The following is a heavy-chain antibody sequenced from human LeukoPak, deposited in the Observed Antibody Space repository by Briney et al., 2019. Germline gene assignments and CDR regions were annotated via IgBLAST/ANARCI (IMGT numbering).Heavy chain of an antibody. CDR3: ARAIDAYDYVWGSYRYGYYFDY. D-gene: IGHD3-16*02. Sequence: ASVKVSCKASGYTFTSYGISWVRQAPGQGLEWMGWISAYNANTNVAQKLQGRVTMTTDTSTSTAYMELRSLRSDDTAVYYCARAIDAYDYVWGSYRYGYYFDYWGQGTLVTVSS. V-gene: IGHV1-18*01. CDR1: GYTFTSYG. J-gene: IGHJ4*02. CDR2: ISAYNANT.